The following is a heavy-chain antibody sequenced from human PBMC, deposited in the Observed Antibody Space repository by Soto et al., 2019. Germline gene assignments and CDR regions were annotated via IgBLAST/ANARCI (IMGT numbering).Heavy chain of an antibody. CDR2: TYYRSKWYN. CDR1: GDSVSSNSAA. Sequence: SQTLSLTCAISGDSVSSNSAAWNWIRQSPSRGLEWLGRTYYRSKWYNDYAVSVKSRITINPDTSKNQFSLQLNSVTPEDTAVYYCAREDGWVWFGELFTYYGMDVWGQGTTVTVSS. J-gene: IGHJ6*02. V-gene: IGHV6-1*01. CDR3: AREDGWVWFGELFTYYGMDV. D-gene: IGHD3-10*01.